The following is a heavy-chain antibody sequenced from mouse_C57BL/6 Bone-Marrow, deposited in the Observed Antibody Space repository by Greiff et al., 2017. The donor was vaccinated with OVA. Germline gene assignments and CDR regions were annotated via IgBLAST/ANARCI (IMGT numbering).Heavy chain of an antibody. CDR3: TGGSSYWYFDV. Sequence: EVQLQQSGTVLARPGASVKMSCKTSGYTFTTYWMHWVKQRPGQGLEWIGAIYPGNSDTSYNQKFKGKAKLTAVTSASTAYMELSSLTNEDSAVYYCTGGSSYWYFDVWGTGTTVTVSS. D-gene: IGHD1-1*01. V-gene: IGHV1-5*01. J-gene: IGHJ1*03. CDR1: GYTFTTYW. CDR2: IYPGNSDT.